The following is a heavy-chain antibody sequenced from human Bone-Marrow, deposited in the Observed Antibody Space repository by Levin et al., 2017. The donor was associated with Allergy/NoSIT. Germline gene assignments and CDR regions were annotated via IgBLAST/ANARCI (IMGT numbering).Heavy chain of an antibody. J-gene: IGHJ4*02. CDR1: SGSISSGGYY. D-gene: IGHD4-17*01. V-gene: IGHV4-31*03. CDR2: IYYSGST. CDR3: ARGNDYGVPFPHAY. Sequence: PSETLSLTCTGSSGSISSGGYYWSWIRQRPGKGLEWIGYIYYSGSTYYNPSLKSRVTISVDTSKNQLSLKLNSVTAADTAVYYCARGNDYGVPFPHAYWGQGTLVTVSS.